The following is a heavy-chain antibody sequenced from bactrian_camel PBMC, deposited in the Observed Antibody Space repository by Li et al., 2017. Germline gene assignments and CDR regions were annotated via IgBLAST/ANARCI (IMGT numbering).Heavy chain of an antibody. D-gene: IGHD5*01. CDR3: AVLSQFNHCRGVLVGIWQQYAS. CDR2: IDSDGK. J-gene: IGHJ4*01. Sequence: HVQLVESGGGLVQAGGPLKLSCVASQFTFSSSRSCMGWFRQAPGKDREGVAHIDSDGKWYAESLKGRSTISTDDANNTLDLQIDSLQPEDTAMYYCAVLSQFNHCRGVLVGIWQQYASWGQGTQVTVS. V-gene: IGHV3S55*01. CDR1: QFTFSSSRSC.